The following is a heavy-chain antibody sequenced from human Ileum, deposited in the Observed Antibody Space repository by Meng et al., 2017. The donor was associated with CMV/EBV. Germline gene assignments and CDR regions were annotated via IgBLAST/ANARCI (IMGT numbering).Heavy chain of an antibody. CDR1: GYSISSGYS. J-gene: IGHJ4*02. V-gene: IGHV4-38-2*02. CDR2: IYHSGST. CDR3: ARIRRQQLATYYFDY. Sequence: SETLSLTCTVSGYSISSGYSWGWIRQPPGKGLEWIGTIYHSGSTYYNPSLKSRVTISLDTSKNHVSLKLSSVTAADTAVYYCARIRRQQLATYYFDYWGQGTLVTVSS. D-gene: IGHD6-13*01.